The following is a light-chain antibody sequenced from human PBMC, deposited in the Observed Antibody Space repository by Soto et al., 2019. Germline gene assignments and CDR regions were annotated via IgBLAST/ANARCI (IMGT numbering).Light chain of an antibody. CDR3: QQSNNWIRT. CDR1: QSVSSSY. J-gene: IGKJ1*01. V-gene: IGKV3-20*01. CDR2: GAS. Sequence: ELVWTQSPGTLSLSPGARATLSCRASQSVSSSYLAWYQKKAGQAPRLLIYGASSRATGIPDRFSGSGSGTEFNLTLSRLQSEDCAVYDGQQSNNWIRTFGPWTKVDIK.